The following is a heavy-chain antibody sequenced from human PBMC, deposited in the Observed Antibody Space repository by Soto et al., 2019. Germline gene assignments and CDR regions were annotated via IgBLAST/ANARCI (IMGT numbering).Heavy chain of an antibody. J-gene: IGHJ6*02. Sequence: SETLSPTCTVSGGSVSSGSYYWSWIRQPPGKGLEWIGYIYYSGSTNYNPSLKSRVTISVDTSKNQFSLKLSSVTAADTAVYYCARDHNVVVPAQDDYYYYYGMDVWGQGTTVTVSS. D-gene: IGHD2-2*01. CDR1: GGSVSSGSYY. CDR3: ARDHNVVVPAQDDYYYYYGMDV. CDR2: IYYSGST. V-gene: IGHV4-61*01.